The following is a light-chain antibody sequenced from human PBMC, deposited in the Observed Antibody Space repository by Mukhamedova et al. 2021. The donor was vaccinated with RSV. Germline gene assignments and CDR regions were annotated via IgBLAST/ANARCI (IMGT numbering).Light chain of an antibody. CDR2: KAS. Sequence: WYQRRVHGRAPNLLIYKASNLHSGVPSRFSASGSGTEFTLTISSLQPDDFAIYYCQQYDTSPTFGPGTKVDVK. J-gene: IGKJ3*01. V-gene: IGKV1-5*03. CDR3: QQYDTSPT.